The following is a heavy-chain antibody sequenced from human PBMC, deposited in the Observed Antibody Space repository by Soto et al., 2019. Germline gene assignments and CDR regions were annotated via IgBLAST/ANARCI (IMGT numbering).Heavy chain of an antibody. CDR1: GYTFTSYY. CDR2: INPSGGST. Sequence: GSVKVSCKASGYTFTSYYMHWVRQAPGQGLEWMGIINPSGGSTSYAQKFQGRVTMTRDTSTSTVYMELSSLRSEDTAVYYCARSMVRGVTHYYYYGMDVWGQGTTVTVSS. V-gene: IGHV1-46*01. J-gene: IGHJ6*02. CDR3: ARSMVRGVTHYYYYGMDV. D-gene: IGHD3-10*01.